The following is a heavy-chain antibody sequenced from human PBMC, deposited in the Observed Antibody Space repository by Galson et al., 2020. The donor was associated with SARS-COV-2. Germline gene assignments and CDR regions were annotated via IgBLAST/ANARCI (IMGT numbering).Heavy chain of an antibody. Sequence: GGSLRLSCAASGFTFSSYSMNWVRQAPGKGLEWVSSISSSSSYIYYADSVKGRFTISRDNAKNSLYLQMNSLRAEDTAVYYCASRMGGGSSSSSRGDWFDPWGQGTLFTVSS. CDR3: ASRMGGGSSSSSRGDWFDP. J-gene: IGHJ5*02. CDR1: GFTFSSYS. D-gene: IGHD6-6*01. CDR2: ISSSSSYI. V-gene: IGHV3-21*01.